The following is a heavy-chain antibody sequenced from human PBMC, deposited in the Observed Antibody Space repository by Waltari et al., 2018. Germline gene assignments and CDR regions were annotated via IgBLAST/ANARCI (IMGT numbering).Heavy chain of an antibody. CDR1: GGSISSSSYY. J-gene: IGHJ4*02. CDR2: IYYSGST. CDR3: ARSQTGYSSSSCLDN. V-gene: IGHV4-39*07. D-gene: IGHD6-6*01. Sequence: QLQLQESGPGLVKPSETLSLTCTVSGGSISSSSYYWGWIRQPPGKGLEWIGSIYYSGSTYYNPSLKSRVTISVDTSKNQFSLKLSSVTAADTAVYYCARSQTGYSSSSCLDNWGQGTLVTVSS.